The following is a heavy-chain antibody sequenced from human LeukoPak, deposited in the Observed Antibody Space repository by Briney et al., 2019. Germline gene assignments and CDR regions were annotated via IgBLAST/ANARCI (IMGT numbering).Heavy chain of an antibody. D-gene: IGHD6-6*01. CDR3: APSTYSSWYSDY. Sequence: GGSLRLSCAASGFTFSTYGMHWVRQAPGKGLEWVAFIRYDGSNKYYTDSVKGRFTISRDNSKNTLYLQMNSLRAEDTAVYYCAPSTYSSWYSDYWGQRALVTVSS. V-gene: IGHV3-30*02. CDR1: GFTFSTYG. CDR2: IRYDGSNK. J-gene: IGHJ4*02.